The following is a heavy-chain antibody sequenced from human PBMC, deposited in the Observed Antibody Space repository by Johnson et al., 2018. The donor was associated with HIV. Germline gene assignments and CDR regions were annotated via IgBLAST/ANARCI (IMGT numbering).Heavy chain of an antibody. J-gene: IGHJ3*02. Sequence: VQLVESGGGLVQPGGSLRLSCAASGFTFDDYGMSWVRQAPGKGLEWVSVIYSGGSTYYPDSVKGRFTISRDISKNTLFLQMNSLRSEDTAVYYCARPQGTGDAFDIWGQGTMVTVSS. D-gene: IGHD1-1*01. CDR3: ARPQGTGDAFDI. CDR2: IYSGGST. CDR1: GFTFDDYG. V-gene: IGHV3-66*04.